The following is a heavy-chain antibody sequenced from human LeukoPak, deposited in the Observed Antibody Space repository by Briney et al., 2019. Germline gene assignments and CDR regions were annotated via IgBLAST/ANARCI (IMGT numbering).Heavy chain of an antibody. CDR2: ITSSSSYI. V-gene: IGHV3-21*01. D-gene: IGHD2-15*01. Sequence: GGSLRLSCAASGFTFSDSSMNWVRQAPGKGLEWVSSITSSSSYISYADSVKGRFTISRDNARNSLYLQMNSLRDEDTAVYYCARIYSGYSSNLVDYWGQGTLVTVSS. J-gene: IGHJ4*02. CDR1: GFTFSDSS. CDR3: ARIYSGYSSNLVDY.